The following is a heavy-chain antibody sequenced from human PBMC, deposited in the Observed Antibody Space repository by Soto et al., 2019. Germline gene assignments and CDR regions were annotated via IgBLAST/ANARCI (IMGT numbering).Heavy chain of an antibody. CDR2: ISGSGGST. D-gene: IGHD3-22*01. V-gene: IGHV3-23*01. Sequence: GGSLRLSCAASGFTFSSYAMSWVRQAPGKGLERVSAISGSGGSTYYADSVKGRFTISRDNSKNTLYLQMNSLRAEDTAVYYCAKGWSSGYYYRAFDIWGQGTMVTVSS. CDR1: GFTFSSYA. CDR3: AKGWSSGYYYRAFDI. J-gene: IGHJ3*02.